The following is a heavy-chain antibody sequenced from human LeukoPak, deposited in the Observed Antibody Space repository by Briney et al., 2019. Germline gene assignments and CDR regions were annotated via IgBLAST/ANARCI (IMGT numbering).Heavy chain of an antibody. V-gene: IGHV3-23*01. CDR1: GFTFSSYA. Sequence: PGGSLRLSCAASGFTFSSYAMNWVRQAPGKGLEWVSGITGGGGDTYYADSVRGRFTISRDNSRDTLYLQVNSLTAEDTAAYYCARRVYTSSWSAFDYWGQGTLVTVSS. J-gene: IGHJ4*02. D-gene: IGHD6-19*01. CDR2: ITGGGGDT. CDR3: ARRVYTSSWSAFDY.